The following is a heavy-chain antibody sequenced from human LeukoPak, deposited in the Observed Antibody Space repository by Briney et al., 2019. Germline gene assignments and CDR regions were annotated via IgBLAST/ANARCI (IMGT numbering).Heavy chain of an antibody. V-gene: IGHV4-59*12. D-gene: IGHD3-22*01. CDR2: IYYSGST. Sequence: PSETLSLTCTVSGGSISSYYWSWIRQPPGKGLEWIGYIYYSGSTYYNPSLKSRVTISVDTSKNQFSLKLSSVTAADTAVYYCARETIDITVTVVVRMGDAFDIWGQGTMITVSS. CDR3: ARETIDITVTVVVRMGDAFDI. J-gene: IGHJ3*02. CDR1: GGSISSYY.